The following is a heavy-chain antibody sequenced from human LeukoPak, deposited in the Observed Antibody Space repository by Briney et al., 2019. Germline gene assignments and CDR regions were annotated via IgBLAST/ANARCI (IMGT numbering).Heavy chain of an antibody. CDR1: GFTFSDYG. D-gene: IGHD6-19*01. J-gene: IGHJ4*02. CDR3: AKEVAVAGTLSLDY. CDR2: ISYDGSNQ. V-gene: IGHV3-30*18. Sequence: PGGSLRLSCAASGFTFSDYGMHWVRQAPGKGLEWVAVISYDGSNQYYADFVKGRFTISRDKSKNTLYLQMNSLRAEDTAAYYCAKEVAVAGTLSLDYWGQGTQVTISS.